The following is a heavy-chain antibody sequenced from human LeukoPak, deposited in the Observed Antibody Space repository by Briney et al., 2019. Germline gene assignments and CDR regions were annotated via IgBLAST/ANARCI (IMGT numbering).Heavy chain of an antibody. CDR3: ARIDYYGSGRQWGNAFDI. CDR2: MNPNSGNT. V-gene: IGHV1-8*01. J-gene: IGHJ3*02. Sequence: ASVKVSCKASGYTFTSYDINWVRQATGQGLEWMGWMNPNSGNTGYAQKFQGRVTMTTDTSANTAYMDLSSLRSEDTAVYYCARIDYYGSGRQWGNAFDIWGQGTMVTVSS. CDR1: GYTFTSYD. D-gene: IGHD3-10*01.